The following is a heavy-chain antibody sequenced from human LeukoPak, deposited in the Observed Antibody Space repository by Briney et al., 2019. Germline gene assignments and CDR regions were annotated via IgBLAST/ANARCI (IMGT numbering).Heavy chain of an antibody. CDR3: ARIVAVAATPTSFDY. Sequence: SETLSLTCTVSGGSISIFYWSWIRQPPGKGLEWIGDIYYSGTTNYNPSLKSRVTISLDTSKNQFSLRLSSVTAADTAVYYCARIVAVAATPTSFDYWGQGTLVTVSS. J-gene: IGHJ4*02. CDR1: GGSISIFY. V-gene: IGHV4-59*01. D-gene: IGHD2-15*01. CDR2: IYYSGTT.